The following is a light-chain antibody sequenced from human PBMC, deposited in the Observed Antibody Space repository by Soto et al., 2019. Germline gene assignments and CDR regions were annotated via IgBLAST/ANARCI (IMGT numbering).Light chain of an antibody. Sequence: QSALTQPASVSGSPGQSITISCTGTSSDVGSYNLVSWYQQHPGKAPKLMIYEVSKRPSGVSNRFSGSKSGNTASLTISGLQGEDEADYYCCSYAGSWVFGVGTKLPVL. CDR1: SSDVGSYNL. CDR3: CSYAGSWV. V-gene: IGLV2-23*02. CDR2: EVS. J-gene: IGLJ3*02.